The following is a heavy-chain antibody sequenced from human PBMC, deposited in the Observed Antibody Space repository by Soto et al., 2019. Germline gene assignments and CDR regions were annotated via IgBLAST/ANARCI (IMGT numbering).Heavy chain of an antibody. D-gene: IGHD5-12*01. CDR1: GYTFTSHA. CDR3: ARWGYGRASDY. Sequence: ASVKVSCKASGYTFTSHAMNWVRQAPGQGLEWMGWINTNTGNPTYAQGFTGRFVFSLDTSVSTAYLQICSLKAEDTAVYYCARWGYGRASDYWGQGTLVTVSS. J-gene: IGHJ4*02. CDR2: INTNTGNP. V-gene: IGHV7-4-1*01.